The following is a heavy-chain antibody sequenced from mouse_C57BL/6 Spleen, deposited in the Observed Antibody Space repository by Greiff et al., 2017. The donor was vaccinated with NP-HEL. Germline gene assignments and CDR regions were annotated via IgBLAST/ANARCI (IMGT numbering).Heavy chain of an antibody. CDR1: GYTFTDYN. CDR3: ATCNSPYAMDY. Sequence: VQLQQSGPELVKPGASVKMSCKASGYTFTDYNMHWVKQSHGKSLEWIGYINPNNGGTNYNKKFKGKATLTVNKSSSTAYMELRSLTSEVSAVYYCATCNSPYAMDYWGQGTSVTVSS. J-gene: IGHJ4*01. V-gene: IGHV1-22*01. CDR2: INPNNGGT.